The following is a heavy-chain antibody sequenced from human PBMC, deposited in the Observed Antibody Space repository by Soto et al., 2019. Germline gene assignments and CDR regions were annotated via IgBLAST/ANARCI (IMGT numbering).Heavy chain of an antibody. V-gene: IGHV1-3*04. D-gene: IGHD2-2*01. J-gene: IGHJ4*02. Sequence: ASVKVSCKASGYSFTSHAMHWVRQALGQRLEWMGWINTGSGNTRYSRKFQGRVTITSDTSATTVHMELSGLISEDTAVYYCARQNRQNQYKQLPDYWGQGTLLTVSS. CDR3: ARQNRQNQYKQLPDY. CDR1: GYSFTSHA. CDR2: INTGSGNT.